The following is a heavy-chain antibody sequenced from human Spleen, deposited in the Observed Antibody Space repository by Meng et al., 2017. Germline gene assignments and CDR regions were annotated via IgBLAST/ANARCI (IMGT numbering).Heavy chain of an antibody. CDR3: VRSRAWVRTGFDP. CDR2: IGHSGFT. CDR1: GDSISSSDSY. D-gene: IGHD1/OR15-1a*01. Sequence: QPQLQESGSGLVQPSETLSPPCSVSGDSISSSDSYWGWIRQSPGKGLEWIGSIGHSGFTYYTPSLESRVTVSVDTSRSQFSLELTSVTAADTAVYYCVRSRAWVRTGFDPWGQGTLVTVSS. V-gene: IGHV4-39*01. J-gene: IGHJ5*02.